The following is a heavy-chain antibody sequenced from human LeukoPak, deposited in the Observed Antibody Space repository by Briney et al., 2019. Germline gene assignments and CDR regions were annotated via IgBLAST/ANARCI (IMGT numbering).Heavy chain of an antibody. Sequence: GASVKVSCKASGYSFTSYDINWVRQATGQGLEWMGWMNPKSGNTGYSQKFQGGVTLTRNTSIGTAYMEVDSLTSEDTAVYFCATESSYCSTTNCYSSGFDSWGQGTPVTVSS. J-gene: IGHJ5*01. CDR2: MNPKSGNT. CDR1: GYSFTSYD. CDR3: ATESSYCSTTNCYSSGFDS. D-gene: IGHD2-2*01. V-gene: IGHV1-8*01.